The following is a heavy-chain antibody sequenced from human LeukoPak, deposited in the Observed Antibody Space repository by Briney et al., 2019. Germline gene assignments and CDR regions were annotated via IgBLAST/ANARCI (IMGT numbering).Heavy chain of an antibody. V-gene: IGHV1-18*01. CDR2: ISGSSSNT. D-gene: IGHD3-16*01. Sequence: GASVKVSCKAYGYTFMSHGISWVRQAPGQGLEWMGWISGSSSNTNYAQRLQGRVTMTTDTSTTTAYMELRSLRSDDTAVYYCARATGTWGHDGFDIWGQRTMVTVSS. CDR3: ARATGTWGHDGFDI. J-gene: IGHJ3*02. CDR1: GYTFMSHG.